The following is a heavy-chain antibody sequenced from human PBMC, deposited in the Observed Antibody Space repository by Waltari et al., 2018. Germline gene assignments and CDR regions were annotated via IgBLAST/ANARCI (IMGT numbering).Heavy chain of an antibody. V-gene: IGHV4-59*11. CDR1: GGAISSHY. CDR2: IYYSGST. CDR3: ARGNGDYPFDY. D-gene: IGHD4-17*01. J-gene: IGHJ4*02. Sequence: QVQLQESGPGLVKPSETLSLTCTVSGGAISSHYWSWIRQPPGKGLEWIGYIYYSGSTNYTPSLKSRVTISVDTSKNQFSLKLSSVTAADTAVYYCARGNGDYPFDYWGQGTLVTVSS.